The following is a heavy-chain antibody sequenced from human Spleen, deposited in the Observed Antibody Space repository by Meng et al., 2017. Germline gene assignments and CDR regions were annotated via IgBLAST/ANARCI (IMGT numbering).Heavy chain of an antibody. J-gene: IGHJ4*02. CDR1: GGSFSDYY. Sequence: QVHLQQWGAGLLKPSETLSLTCAVYGGSFSDYYWSWIRQPPGKGLEWIGEINHSGSTNYNPSLKSRVTISVDTSKNQFSLKLSSVTAADTAVYYCARGRGWSSHIDYWGQGTLVTVSS. D-gene: IGHD2-15*01. CDR2: INHSGST. CDR3: ARGRGWSSHIDY. V-gene: IGHV4-34*01.